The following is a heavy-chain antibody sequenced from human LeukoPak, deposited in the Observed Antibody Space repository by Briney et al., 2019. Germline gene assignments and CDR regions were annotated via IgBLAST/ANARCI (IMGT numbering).Heavy chain of an antibody. CDR1: GFTFSSYG. Sequence: GGSLRLSCAASGFTFSSYGMHWVRQAPGKGLEWVAFIRYDGSNKYYADSVKGRFTISRDNSKNTLYLQMNSLRAEDTAVYYCAKDRITGTVLFDYWGQGTLVTVSS. CDR3: AKDRITGTVLFDY. D-gene: IGHD1-20*01. V-gene: IGHV3-30*02. CDR2: IRYDGSNK. J-gene: IGHJ4*02.